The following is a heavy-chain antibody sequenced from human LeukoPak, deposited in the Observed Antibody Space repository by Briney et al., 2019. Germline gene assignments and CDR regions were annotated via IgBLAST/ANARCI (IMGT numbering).Heavy chain of an antibody. D-gene: IGHD2-15*01. Sequence: GRSLRLSCAASGFTFSSYAMHWARQAPGKGLEWVAVISYDGSNKYYADSVKGRFTISRDNSKNTLYLQMNSLRAEDTAVYYCARDRGYCSGGSCYPINWFDPWGQGTLVTVSS. CDR3: ARDRGYCSGGSCYPINWFDP. CDR1: GFTFSSYA. CDR2: ISYDGSNK. J-gene: IGHJ5*02. V-gene: IGHV3-30-3*01.